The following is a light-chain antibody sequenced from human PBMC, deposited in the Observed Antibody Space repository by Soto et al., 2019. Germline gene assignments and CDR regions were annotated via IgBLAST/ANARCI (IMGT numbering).Light chain of an antibody. CDR2: KAS. CDR3: QQYNSYLLT. V-gene: IGKV1-5*03. CDR1: QSISSW. Sequence: DIQMTQSPSTLSASVGDRVTITCRASQSISSWLAWYQQKPGKAPKLLIYKASSLESGVPSRFSGSGSGTEFTLTISSLHPDDFATYYCQQYNSYLLTFGVGTKVEIK. J-gene: IGKJ4*01.